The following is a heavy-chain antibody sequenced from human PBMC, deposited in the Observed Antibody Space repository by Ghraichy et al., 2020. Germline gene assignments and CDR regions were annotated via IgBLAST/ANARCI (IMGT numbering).Heavy chain of an antibody. V-gene: IGHV3-74*01. D-gene: IGHD4-23*01. CDR3: ARGVTPSVVTPFGY. CDR2: INSDGSST. CDR1: GFTFSSYW. J-gene: IGHJ4*02. Sequence: GESLNISCAASGFTFSSYWMHWVRQAPGKGLVWVSRINSDGSSTSYADSVKGRFTISRDNAKNTLYLQMNSLRAEDTAVYYCARGVTPSVVTPFGYWGQGTLVTVSS.